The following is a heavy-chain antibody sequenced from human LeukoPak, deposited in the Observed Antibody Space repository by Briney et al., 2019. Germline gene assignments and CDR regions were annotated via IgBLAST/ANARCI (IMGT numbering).Heavy chain of an antibody. CDR3: ARDNVLLWFGESPGRFDP. Sequence: GASVKVSCKASGYTFTGYGISWVRQAPGQGLEWMGWISAYNGNTNYAQKLQGRVTMTTDTSTSTAYMELRSLRSDDTAVYHCARDNVLLWFGESPGRFDPWGQGTLVTVSS. CDR1: GYTFTGYG. J-gene: IGHJ5*02. D-gene: IGHD3-10*01. CDR2: ISAYNGNT. V-gene: IGHV1-18*01.